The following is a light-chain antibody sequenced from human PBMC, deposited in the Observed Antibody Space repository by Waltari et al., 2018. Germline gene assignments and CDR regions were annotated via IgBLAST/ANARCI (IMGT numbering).Light chain of an antibody. CDR2: KVS. CDR3: MHGTHWPLYT. V-gene: IGKV2-30*02. Sequence: DVVMTQSPLSLPVTLGQPASISCRSSQSLVHSDGKTYLNWIQQRPSQSPRRLIYKVSNRDSGVPDRFSASGSGTDFTLKISRVEAEDVGVYYCMHGTHWPLYTFGQGTKLEIK. J-gene: IGKJ2*01. CDR1: QSLVHSDGKTY.